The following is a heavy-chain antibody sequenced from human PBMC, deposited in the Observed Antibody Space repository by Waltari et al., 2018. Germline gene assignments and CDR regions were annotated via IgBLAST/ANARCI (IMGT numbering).Heavy chain of an antibody. Sequence: QVQLVESGGGVVQPGRSLRLSCAASGFTFSSYGMHWVRQAPGKGLEWGAVISYDGSNKYYADSVKGRFTISRDNSKNTLYLQMNSLRAEDTAVYYCAKDLDQYSGYDYGGGGDYWGQGTLVTVSS. CDR1: GFTFSSYG. J-gene: IGHJ4*02. D-gene: IGHD5-12*01. CDR3: AKDLDQYSGYDYGGGGDY. V-gene: IGHV3-30*18. CDR2: ISYDGSNK.